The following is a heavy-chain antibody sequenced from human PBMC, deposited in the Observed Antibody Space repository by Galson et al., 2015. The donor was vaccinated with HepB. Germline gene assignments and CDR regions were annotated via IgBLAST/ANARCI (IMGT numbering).Heavy chain of an antibody. CDR2: ISSDGGST. CDR3: ARVYFGSGSSSAYWYFDL. V-gene: IGHV3-64*01. J-gene: IGHJ2*01. Sequence: SLRLSCAASGFTFSTYVMHWVRQAPGKGVEYVSGISSDGGSTYYANSVKGRFTISRDSSKNTLYLQMGSLRLEHMAVYYCARVYFGSGSSSAYWYFDLWGRGALVTVSS. D-gene: IGHD3-10*01. CDR1: GFTFSTYV.